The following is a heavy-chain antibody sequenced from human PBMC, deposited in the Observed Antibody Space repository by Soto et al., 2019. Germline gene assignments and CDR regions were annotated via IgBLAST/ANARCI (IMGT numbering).Heavy chain of an antibody. V-gene: IGHV3-9*01. CDR2: ISWNSGSI. D-gene: IGHD1-1*01. CDR3: ARDNWNHAYFDY. J-gene: IGHJ4*02. CDR1: GFTFDDYA. Sequence: GGSLRLSCAASGFTFDDYAMPWVRQAPGKGLEWVSGISWNSGSIGYADPVKGRFTISRDNAKNSLYLQMNSLRAEDTAVYYCARDNWNHAYFDYWGQGTLVTVSS.